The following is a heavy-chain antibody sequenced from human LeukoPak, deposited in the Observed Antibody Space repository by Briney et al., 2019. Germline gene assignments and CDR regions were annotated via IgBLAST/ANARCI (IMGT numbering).Heavy chain of an antibody. CDR3: ARDGLSSGWPYYYYYYYMDV. Sequence: GASVNVSCKASGYTFTSYGISWVRQAPGQGLEWMGWISAYNGNTNYAQKLQGRVTMTTDTSTSTAYMELRSLRSDDTAVYYCARDGLSSGWPYYYYYYYMDVWGKGTTVTVSS. V-gene: IGHV1-18*01. CDR1: GYTFTSYG. J-gene: IGHJ6*03. CDR2: ISAYNGNT. D-gene: IGHD6-19*01.